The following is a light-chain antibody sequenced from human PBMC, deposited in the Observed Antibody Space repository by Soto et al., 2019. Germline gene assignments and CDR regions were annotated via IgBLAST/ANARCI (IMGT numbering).Light chain of an antibody. CDR2: GAS. Sequence: SVLTQSPGTLSLSPGERATLSCRASQSVSSSYLAWYQQKPGQAPRLLIYGASSRATGIPDRFSGSGSGTDFTLTISRLEPEDFAVYYCQQYGSSRITVGQGTRLEI. CDR3: QQYGSSRIT. V-gene: IGKV3-20*01. J-gene: IGKJ5*01. CDR1: QSVSSSY.